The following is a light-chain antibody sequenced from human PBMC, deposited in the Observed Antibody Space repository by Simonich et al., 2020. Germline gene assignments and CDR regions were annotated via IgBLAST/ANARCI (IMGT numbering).Light chain of an antibody. CDR2: GAS. V-gene: IGKV3-15*01. J-gene: IGKJ1*01. Sequence: EIVMTQPPATLSVSPGETATLSCTASQSVSSNLAWYQQKPGQAPRLPIYGASTRATGIPARLSGSRSGTELTLTTRSMQSEDFAVYYIQQENNWPRTCGKGTKVEIK. CDR3: QQENNWPRT. CDR1: QSVSSN.